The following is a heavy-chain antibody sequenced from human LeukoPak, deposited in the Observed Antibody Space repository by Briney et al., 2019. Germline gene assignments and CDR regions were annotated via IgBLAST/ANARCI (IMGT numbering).Heavy chain of an antibody. Sequence: ASVKVSCKASGYTFTSYGISWVRQAPGQGLEWMGWISAYNGNTNYAQKLQGRVTMTTDTSTSTAYMELRSLRSDDTAVYYCARGSYYYGSGSYSTYYYYMDVWGKGTTVTISS. D-gene: IGHD3-10*01. V-gene: IGHV1-18*01. CDR1: GYTFTSYG. CDR2: ISAYNGNT. CDR3: ARGSYYYGSGSYSTYYYYMDV. J-gene: IGHJ6*03.